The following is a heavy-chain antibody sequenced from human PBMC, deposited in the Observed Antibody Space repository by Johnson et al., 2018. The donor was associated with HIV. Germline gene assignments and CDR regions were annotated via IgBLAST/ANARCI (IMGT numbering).Heavy chain of an antibody. CDR3: ARAPEVRGVDAFDV. Sequence: VQLVESGGGLIQRVGSLRLSCVASDFSVSKNYMSWVRQAPGKGLEWVSVIYSGGSTYYADSVKGRFTISRDNSKNTLYLQMNSLRAEDTAVYYCARAPEVRGVDAFDVWGQGTVVTVSS. V-gene: IGHV3-53*01. CDR2: IYSGGST. CDR1: DFSVSKNY. J-gene: IGHJ3*01. D-gene: IGHD3-10*01.